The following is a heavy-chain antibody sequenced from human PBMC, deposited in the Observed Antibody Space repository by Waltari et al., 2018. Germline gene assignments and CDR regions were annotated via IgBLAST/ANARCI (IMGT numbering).Heavy chain of an antibody. CDR3: ARGLSIRAMTMVVTIDY. Sequence: EVQLVESGGGLVQPGGSLRLSCAASGFTFSTYWMTWVRQAPGEGVGSVARIKQDGSEKYYWESVKGRFTSSRDNAKNSLYLQMNSLRDEETAVYYCARGLSIRAMTMVVTIDYWGQGTLVTVSS. D-gene: IGHD4-17*01. V-gene: IGHV3-7*01. J-gene: IGHJ4*02. CDR2: IKQDGSEK. CDR1: GFTFSTYW.